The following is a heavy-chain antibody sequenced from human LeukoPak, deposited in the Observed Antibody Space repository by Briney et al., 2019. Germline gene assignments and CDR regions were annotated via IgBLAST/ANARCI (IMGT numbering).Heavy chain of an antibody. CDR3: ARVEFEWFGDPDMVFLY. D-gene: IGHD3-10*01. Sequence: GASVKVSCKASGYTFTSYYIHWVRQAPGQGLEWMGIINPSVGSTSYAQKFQGRVTMTRDMSTSTVYMELSRLRSEDTAVYYCARVEFEWFGDPDMVFLYWGQGTLVTVSS. V-gene: IGHV1-46*01. J-gene: IGHJ4*02. CDR2: INPSVGST. CDR1: GYTFTSYY.